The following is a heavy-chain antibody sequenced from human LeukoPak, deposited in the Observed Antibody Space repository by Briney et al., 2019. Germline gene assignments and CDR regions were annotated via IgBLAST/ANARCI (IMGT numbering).Heavy chain of an antibody. D-gene: IGHD1-26*01. Sequence: SETLSLTCTVSGGSISSYYWSWIRQPPGKGLEWIAYISDIGSINYNPSLKSRVTISLDTSKNQFSLKLSSVTAADTAVYYCAKDKVGATTPYYFDYWGQGTLVTVSS. CDR2: ISDIGSI. CDR1: GGSISSYY. CDR3: AKDKVGATTPYYFDY. V-gene: IGHV4-59*12. J-gene: IGHJ4*02.